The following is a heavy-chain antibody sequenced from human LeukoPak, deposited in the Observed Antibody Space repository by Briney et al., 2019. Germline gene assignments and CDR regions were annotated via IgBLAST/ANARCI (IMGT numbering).Heavy chain of an antibody. J-gene: IGHJ4*02. CDR2: ISSSSSYI. CDR1: GFTFSSYE. V-gene: IGHV3-21*01. CDR3: ARVGPDTVTTGPFDY. Sequence: GGSLRLSCAASGFTFSSYEVNWVRQAPGKGLEWVSSISSSSSYIYYADSVKGRFTISRDNAKNSLYLQMNSLRAEDTAVYYCARVGPDTVTTGPFDYWGQGTLVTVSS. D-gene: IGHD4-17*01.